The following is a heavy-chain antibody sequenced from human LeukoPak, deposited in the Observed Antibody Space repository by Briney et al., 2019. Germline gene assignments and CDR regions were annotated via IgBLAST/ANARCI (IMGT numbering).Heavy chain of an antibody. CDR2: LYTGGGT. CDR3: TRSGYRHPYHFDS. Sequence: PGGSLRLSCEASGFTFTNAWMNWVRQAPGKGLEWVSVLYTGGGTDHADSVKGRFTISRDNSKNTLSLQMNSLRVEDTAIYYCTRSGYRHPYHFDSWGQGTLVTVSS. V-gene: IGHV3-53*01. J-gene: IGHJ4*02. CDR1: GFTFTNAW. D-gene: IGHD3-22*01.